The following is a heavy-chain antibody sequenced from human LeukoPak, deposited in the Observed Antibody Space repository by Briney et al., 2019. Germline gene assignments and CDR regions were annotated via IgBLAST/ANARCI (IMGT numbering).Heavy chain of an antibody. J-gene: IGHJ4*02. D-gene: IGHD6-19*01. Sequence: PGGSLRLSCAASGFTLSNYWMHWVRQAPGKGLVWVSRINSDGSSTSYADSVKGRFTISRDNAKNSLYLQMNSLRAEDTAVYYCARGPLDYSSDYFFDYWGQGTLVTVSS. CDR2: INSDGSST. CDR3: ARGPLDYSSDYFFDY. V-gene: IGHV3-74*01. CDR1: GFTLSNYW.